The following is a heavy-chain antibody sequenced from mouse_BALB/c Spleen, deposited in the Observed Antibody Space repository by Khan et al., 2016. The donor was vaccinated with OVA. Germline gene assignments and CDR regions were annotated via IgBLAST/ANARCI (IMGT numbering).Heavy chain of an antibody. CDR2: IWGGGST. J-gene: IGHJ4*01. V-gene: IGHV2-6-4*01. D-gene: IGHD2-14*01. CDR3: GRAYYRYDGYYAMDY. CDR1: GFSLPRYN. Sequence: QVQLKESGPGLVAPSQSLSITCTVSGFSLPRYNVNWVRQPPGKGLEWLGMIWGGGSTDYNSGFNSRMTTSKDKSTGQVFLKINRLQTDDTSVYYCGRAYYRYDGYYAMDYWGQGTSVTVSS.